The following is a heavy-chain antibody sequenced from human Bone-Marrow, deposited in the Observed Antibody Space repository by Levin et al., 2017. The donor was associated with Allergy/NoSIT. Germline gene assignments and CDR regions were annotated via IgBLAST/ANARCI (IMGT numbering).Heavy chain of an antibody. Sequence: PGGSLRLSCAASGFTFSSYGMQWVRQAPGKGLECVAFIWFDGSKKYYADSVRGRFTISRDTSENTLYLQMNSLRAEDTAVYYCARAEYSYGFYYYGMTSGAKGPRLPSP. CDR3: ARAEYSYGFYYYGMTS. J-gene: IGHJ6*02. CDR1: GFTFSSYG. V-gene: IGHV3-33*01. D-gene: IGHD5-18*01. CDR2: IWFDGSKK.